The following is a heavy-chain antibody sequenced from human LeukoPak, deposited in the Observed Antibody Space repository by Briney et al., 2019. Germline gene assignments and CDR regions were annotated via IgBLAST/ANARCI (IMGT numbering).Heavy chain of an antibody. CDR3: ARDSITGGSH. D-gene: IGHD1-20*01. Sequence: PGGSLRLSCEASGFTFTSYSMSWVRQAPGKGLEWVANIKQDGSEKYYVDSVKGRFTISRDNAKNSLYLQMNSLRAEDTAVYYCARDSITGGSHWGQGTLVTVSS. CDR2: IKQDGSEK. CDR1: GFTFTSYS. J-gene: IGHJ4*02. V-gene: IGHV3-7*01.